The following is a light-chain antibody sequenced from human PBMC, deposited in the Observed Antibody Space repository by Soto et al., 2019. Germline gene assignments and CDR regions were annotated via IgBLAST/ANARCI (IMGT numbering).Light chain of an antibody. V-gene: IGLV2-14*01. J-gene: IGLJ3*02. CDR2: GVS. Sequence: QSALTQPASVSGSPGQSITISCTGTSSDIGSHNFVSWHQQHPGKAPKFIIYGVSNRPSGVSNRFSGSKSGNTASLTISGLQAHDEADYYCSSYTSTYIWVFGGGTQLTVL. CDR1: SSDIGSHNF. CDR3: SSYTSTYIWV.